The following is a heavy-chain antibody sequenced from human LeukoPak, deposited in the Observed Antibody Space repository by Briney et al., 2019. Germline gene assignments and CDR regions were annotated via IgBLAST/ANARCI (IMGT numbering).Heavy chain of an antibody. CDR2: IYYCGST. J-gene: IGHJ6*03. V-gene: IGHV4-59*01. D-gene: IGHD2-2*01. Sequence: SETLSLTCTVSGGSISSYYWSWVRQPPGKALEWLGYIYYCGSTNYNPPLKRQVTLSVDTTKNQFSLKLSSVTAADTAVYYCARDRRVVVPAAMPDYYYYYMDVWGKGTTVTVSS. CDR1: GGSISSYY. CDR3: ARDRRVVVPAAMPDYYYYYMDV.